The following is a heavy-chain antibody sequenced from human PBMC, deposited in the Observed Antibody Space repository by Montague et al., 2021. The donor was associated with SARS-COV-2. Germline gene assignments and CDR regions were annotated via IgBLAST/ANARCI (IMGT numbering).Heavy chain of an antibody. D-gene: IGHD1-7*01. CDR2: ITGSGGTT. V-gene: IGHV3-23*01. J-gene: IGHJ4*02. CDR3: AKHRTGTTPFDY. CDR1: GFTFSSYA. Sequence: SLRLSCAASGFTFSSYAMSWVRQAPGKGLEWVSEITGSGGTTYYADSVKGRFTISRDNSKYTLFLQMHSLRAEDTVIYYCAKHRTGTTPFDYWGQGTLVTVSS.